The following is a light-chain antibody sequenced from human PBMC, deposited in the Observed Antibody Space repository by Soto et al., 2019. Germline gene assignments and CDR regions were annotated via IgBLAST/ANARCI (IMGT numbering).Light chain of an antibody. Sequence: EIVLTQSPGTLSLSPGERATLSCRASQSVSSSYLAWYQQKPGQAPRLLIYGASSRATGTPDRFSGSGSGTDFTLTISRLEPEDFAVYYCHQYDNSPLTFGQGTKVEIK. CDR3: HQYDNSPLT. V-gene: IGKV3-20*01. CDR2: GAS. CDR1: QSVSSSY. J-gene: IGKJ1*01.